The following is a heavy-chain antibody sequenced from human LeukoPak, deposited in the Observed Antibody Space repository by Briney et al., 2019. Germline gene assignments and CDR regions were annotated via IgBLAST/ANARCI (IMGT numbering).Heavy chain of an antibody. Sequence: PGGSLRLSCAASGFTFSRYWMSWVRQARGRGLEWVANIKQDGSEIYYAVSVKGRFTISRDNAKSSLYLQANSLRAEDTAVYHCAREGYRDTSVDYWGRGTLVTVSS. V-gene: IGHV3-7*05. CDR1: GFTFSRYW. CDR3: AREGYRDTSVDY. D-gene: IGHD5-18*01. J-gene: IGHJ4*02. CDR2: IKQDGSEI.